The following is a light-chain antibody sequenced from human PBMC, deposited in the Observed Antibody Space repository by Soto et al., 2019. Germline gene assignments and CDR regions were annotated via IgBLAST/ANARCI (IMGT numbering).Light chain of an antibody. J-gene: IGKJ1*01. Sequence: DIQMTQSPSTLSASVGDRVTITCRASQSISSWLAWYQQKTGKAPKLLIYDASSLASGVPSRFSGSGSGTEFTLTISSLQPDDFATYYCQQYNSYSWTFGQGTKVEIK. V-gene: IGKV1-5*01. CDR3: QQYNSYSWT. CDR2: DAS. CDR1: QSISSW.